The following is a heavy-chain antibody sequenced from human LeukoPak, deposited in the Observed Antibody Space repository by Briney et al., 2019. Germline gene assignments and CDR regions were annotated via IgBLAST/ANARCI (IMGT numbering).Heavy chain of an antibody. Sequence: SETLSLTCTVSGGSISSSSYYWGWIRQPPGKGLEWIGSIYYSGSTYYNPSLKSRVTISVDTSKNQFSLKLSSVTAADTAVYYCARSASSSWYCDYWGQGTLVTVTS. CDR1: GGSISSSSYY. D-gene: IGHD6-13*01. J-gene: IGHJ4*02. V-gene: IGHV4-39*07. CDR2: IYYSGST. CDR3: ARSASSSWYCDY.